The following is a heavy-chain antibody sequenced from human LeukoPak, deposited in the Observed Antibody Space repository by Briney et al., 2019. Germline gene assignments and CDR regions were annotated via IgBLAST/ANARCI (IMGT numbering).Heavy chain of an antibody. J-gene: IGHJ4*02. CDR3: ARTAARRFDY. CDR2: FDPEDGET. V-gene: IGHV1-24*01. Sequence: ASVKVSCKVSGYALTELSMHWVRQAPGKGLEWIGGFDPEDGETIYAQKFQGRATMTEDTSTDTAYMELSSLRSDDTAVYYCARTAARRFDYWGQGTLVTVSS. CDR1: GYALTELS. D-gene: IGHD6-6*01.